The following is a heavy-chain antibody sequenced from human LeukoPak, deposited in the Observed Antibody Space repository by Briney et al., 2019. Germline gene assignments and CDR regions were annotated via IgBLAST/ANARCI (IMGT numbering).Heavy chain of an antibody. CDR1: GYTFTSYG. CDR3: AREHYYDSSRYYPFDY. D-gene: IGHD3-22*01. J-gene: IGHJ4*02. CDR2: ISAYNGNT. V-gene: IGHV1-18*01. Sequence: ASVKVSCKASGYTFTSYGISWVRQAPGQGLEWMGWISAYNGNTNYAQKLQGRVTMTTDTSTSTAYMELRSLRSDDTAVYYCAREHYYDSSRYYPFDYWGQGTLVTVSS.